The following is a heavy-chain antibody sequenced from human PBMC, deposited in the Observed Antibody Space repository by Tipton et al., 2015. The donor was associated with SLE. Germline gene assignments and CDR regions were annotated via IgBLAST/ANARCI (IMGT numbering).Heavy chain of an antibody. V-gene: IGHV3-21*04. D-gene: IGHD3-22*01. CDR1: GLTFSTYT. CDR3: AKDSSGYYSAFDI. J-gene: IGHJ3*02. Sequence: SLRLSCAASGLTFSTYTMNWVRQAPGKGLEWVASISDSGHTMYYTNSVRGRFIISRDNAKNSLYLQMNSLRAEDTALYYCAKDSSGYYSAFDIWGQGTMVTVSS. CDR2: ISDSGHTM.